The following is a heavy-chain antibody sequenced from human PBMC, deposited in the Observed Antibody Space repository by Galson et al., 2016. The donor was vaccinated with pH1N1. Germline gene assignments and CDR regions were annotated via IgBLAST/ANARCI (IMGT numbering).Heavy chain of an antibody. Sequence: SLRLSCAASGFSFDTYWMHWVRQAPGKGLEWVANIRQDGSEKYYVDSVKGRFTISRDSAKNSLYLQMNSLRAEDTAVYYCARRYFDLWGRGTLVTVSS. V-gene: IGHV3-7*01. CDR2: IRQDGSEK. CDR3: ARRYFDL. J-gene: IGHJ2*01. CDR1: GFSFDTYW.